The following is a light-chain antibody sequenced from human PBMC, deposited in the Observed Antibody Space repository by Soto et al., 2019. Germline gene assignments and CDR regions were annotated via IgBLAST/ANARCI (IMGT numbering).Light chain of an antibody. Sequence: DIQMTQSPSSLSASVGDRFNITCRASQTVSSYLNWYQQKPGTVPKLLIYATSNLQSGAPSRFSGSGYGTDFTLTITSLQPEDSATYFCQQANSFPITFGQGTRLEIK. V-gene: IGKV1-39*01. CDR3: QQANSFPIT. J-gene: IGKJ5*01. CDR2: ATS. CDR1: QTVSSY.